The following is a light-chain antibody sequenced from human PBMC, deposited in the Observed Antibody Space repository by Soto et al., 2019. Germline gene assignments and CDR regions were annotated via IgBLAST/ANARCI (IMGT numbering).Light chain of an antibody. J-gene: IGKJ4*01. CDR2: DAS. CDR1: QSVRSW. V-gene: IGKV1-5*01. CDR3: QQYDDYPLT. Sequence: DIQMTQSPSTLSASVGARVTITCRASQSVRSWLAWYQQKPGKAPKFLLYDASTPESGVPSRFSGSGSGTEFTLTISSLQPDDFATYYCQQYDDYPLTFGGGSKVEI.